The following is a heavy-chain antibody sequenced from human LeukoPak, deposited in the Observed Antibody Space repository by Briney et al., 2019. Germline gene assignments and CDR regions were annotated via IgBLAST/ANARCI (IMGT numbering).Heavy chain of an antibody. CDR3: AGVLLERPWIDSFDI. CDR1: GFTLSSYS. D-gene: IGHD1-1*01. CDR2: INSGSSTI. V-gene: IGHV3-48*01. J-gene: IGHJ3*02. Sequence: GGSLRLSCGASGFTLSSYSMEWVRQAPGKGLEWVSHINSGSSTIYYADSVKGRFTISRDNAGNSLYLQMNSLRAEDTAVYYCAGVLLERPWIDSFDIWGQGTMVTVSS.